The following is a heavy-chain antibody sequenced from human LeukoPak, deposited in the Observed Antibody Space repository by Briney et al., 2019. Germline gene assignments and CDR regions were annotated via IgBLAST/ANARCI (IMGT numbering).Heavy chain of an antibody. CDR1: GFAFRSYA. D-gene: IGHD3-16*01. V-gene: IGHV3-23*01. J-gene: IGHJ4*02. Sequence: PGESLRLSCAASGFAFRSYAMSWVRQAPGKGLEWVSGISGSGDTTYYADSVKGRFTISRDNSKNTLYLQMNSLRAEDTAVYYCAKLRSYEGFDYWGQGTLVTVSS. CDR2: ISGSGDTT. CDR3: AKLRSYEGFDY.